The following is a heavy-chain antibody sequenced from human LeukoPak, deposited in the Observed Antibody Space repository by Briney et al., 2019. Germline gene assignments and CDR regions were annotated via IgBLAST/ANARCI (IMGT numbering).Heavy chain of an antibody. J-gene: IGHJ5*02. V-gene: IGHV4-30-4*08. CDR1: GGSISSGDYY. CDR3: ARAGATHWFDP. Sequence: PSQTLSLTCAVSGGSISSGDYYWSWIRQPPGKGREWIGYIYYSGSTYYNPSLKGRVTISVDTSKNQFSLKLTSVTAADTAVYYCARAGATHWFDPWGQGTLVTVSS. D-gene: IGHD1-26*01. CDR2: IYYSGST.